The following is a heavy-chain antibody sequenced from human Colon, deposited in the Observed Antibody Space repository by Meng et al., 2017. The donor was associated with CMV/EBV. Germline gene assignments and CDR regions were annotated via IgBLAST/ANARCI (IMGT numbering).Heavy chain of an antibody. J-gene: IGHJ3*02. V-gene: IGHV3-7*01. D-gene: IGHD6-13*01. CDR1: GGSIAGYY. CDR3: ARDRQLYI. Sequence: GGSLRLSCSVSGGSIAGYYWSWVRQAPGKGLEWAANIKQDGSEKYYVDSVKGRFTISRDNAKNSLYLQMNSLRAEDTAVYYCARDRQLYIWGQGTMVTVSS. CDR2: IKQDGSEK.